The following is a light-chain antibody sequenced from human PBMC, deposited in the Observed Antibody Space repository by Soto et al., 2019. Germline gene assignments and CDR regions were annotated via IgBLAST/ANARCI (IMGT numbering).Light chain of an antibody. CDR2: AAS. Sequence: TVLPQSPGTLSQSQCESDILLCGATRQSSSSYLAWYQQKPGQAAKLLIYAASSRATGIPDRFSGSGSGTDFTLTISRLEPDDFAMYYCQQYGSSPQTFGQGHTVAIK. V-gene: IGKV3-20*01. CDR3: QQYGSSPQT. CDR1: RQSSSSY. J-gene: IGKJ3*01.